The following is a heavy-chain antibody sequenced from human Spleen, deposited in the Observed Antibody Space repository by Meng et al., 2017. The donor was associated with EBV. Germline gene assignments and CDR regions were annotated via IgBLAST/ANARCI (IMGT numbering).Heavy chain of an antibody. CDR2: ISLYNGNT. CDR3: ARLGYGINYLDY. Sequence: QVQLVQSGADLKKPGASVKVSCKASGYTFNAYAFSWVRQAPGQGLEWMGWISLYNGNTNYAQKLQGRVTMTTNTSTSTAYMELRSLTSDDTAVYYCARLGYGINYLDYWGQGTLVTVS. D-gene: IGHD4-17*01. CDR1: GYTFNAYA. J-gene: IGHJ4*02. V-gene: IGHV1-18*01.